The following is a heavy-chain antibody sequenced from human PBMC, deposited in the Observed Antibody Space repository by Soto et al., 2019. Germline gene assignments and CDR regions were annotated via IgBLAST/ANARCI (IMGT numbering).Heavy chain of an antibody. V-gene: IGHV4-34*01. J-gene: IGHJ6*02. CDR1: GGSFSGYY. Sequence: SETLSLTCAVYGGSFSGYYWSWIRQPPGKGLEWIGEINHSGSTNYNPSLKSRVTISVDTSKNQFSLKLSSVTAADTAVYYCARDCLHYDILTGYNSPYYYYGMDVWGQGTTVTVS. CDR3: ARDCLHYDILTGYNSPYYYYGMDV. CDR2: INHSGST. D-gene: IGHD3-9*01.